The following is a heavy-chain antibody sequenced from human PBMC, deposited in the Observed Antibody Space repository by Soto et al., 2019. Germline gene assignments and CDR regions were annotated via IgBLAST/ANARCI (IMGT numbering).Heavy chain of an antibody. J-gene: IGHJ6*02. D-gene: IGHD3-3*01. CDR3: ARDLAYYDFWSGYYLSGMDV. CDR2: IWYDGSNK. V-gene: IGHV3-33*01. Sequence: GGSLRLSCAAPGFTFSSYGMHWVRQAPGKGLEWVAVIWYDGSNKYYADSVKGRFTISRDNSKNTLYLQMNSLRAEDTAVYYCARDLAYYDFWSGYYLSGMDVWGQGTTVTVSS. CDR1: GFTFSSYG.